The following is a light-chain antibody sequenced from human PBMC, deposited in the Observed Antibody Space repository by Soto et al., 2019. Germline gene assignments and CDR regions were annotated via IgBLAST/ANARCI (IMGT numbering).Light chain of an antibody. CDR1: SSDVGTYNL. CDR2: EGT. V-gene: IGLV2-23*01. J-gene: IGLJ1*01. CDR3: CSYVGSSTYV. Sequence: SVLAQPASVSGSPGQSVTISCTGTSSDVGTYNLVSWYQQHPGKAPKLMAYEGTKRPSGVSNRFSGSKSGNTASLTISGLQAEDEADYYCCSYVGSSTYVFGTGTKVTVL.